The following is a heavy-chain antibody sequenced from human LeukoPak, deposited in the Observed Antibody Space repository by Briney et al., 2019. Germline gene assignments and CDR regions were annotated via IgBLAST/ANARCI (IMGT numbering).Heavy chain of an antibody. CDR1: GFTFSSYA. CDR2: ISYDGSNK. D-gene: IGHD3-22*01. V-gene: IGHV3-30-3*01. CDR3: AREGSKYYYDSSAPVDY. J-gene: IGHJ4*02. Sequence: GGSLRLSCAASGFTFSSYAMHWVRQAPGKGLEWVAVISYDGSNKYYADSVKGRFTISRDNAKNSLYLQMNSLRAEDTAVYYCAREGSKYYYDSSAPVDYWGQGTLVTVSS.